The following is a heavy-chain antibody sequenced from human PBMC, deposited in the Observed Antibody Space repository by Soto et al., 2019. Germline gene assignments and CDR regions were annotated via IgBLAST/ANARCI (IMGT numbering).Heavy chain of an antibody. CDR2: ISGSGGST. V-gene: IGHV3-23*01. CDR1: GFTFSSYA. Sequence: GGSLRLSCAASGFTFSSYAMSWVRQVPGKGLEWVSAISGSGGSTYYADSVKGRFTISRDNSKNTLYLQMNSLRAEDTAVYYCAKVYLVVTTGYDAFDIWGQGTMVTVSS. J-gene: IGHJ3*02. D-gene: IGHD2-21*02. CDR3: AKVYLVVTTGYDAFDI.